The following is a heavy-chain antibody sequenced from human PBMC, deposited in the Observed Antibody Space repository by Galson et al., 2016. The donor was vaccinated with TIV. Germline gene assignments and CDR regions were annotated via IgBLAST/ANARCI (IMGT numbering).Heavy chain of an antibody. CDR1: GFTFSIYA. CDR2: ISYDGSNK. D-gene: IGHD4-17*01. CDR3: AKVGARGYGDYPYYLAY. V-gene: IGHV3-30*18. J-gene: IGHJ4*02. Sequence: SLRLSCAASGFTFSIYAMHWVRQAPGKGLEWVGLISYDGSNKWYADSVKGRFTISRDNSKNTLYLQMNSLRVEDTAVYYCAKVGARGYGDYPYYLAYGGPGTLVTVSS.